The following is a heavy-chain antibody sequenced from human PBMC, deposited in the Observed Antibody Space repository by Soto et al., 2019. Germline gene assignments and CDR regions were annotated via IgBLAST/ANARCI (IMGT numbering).Heavy chain of an antibody. J-gene: IGHJ6*02. Sequence: LSLSCAASGFTFSRYWMHWVRQAPGKGLVWVSRISSYGSDTHYADSVKGRFTISRDNAKNTLYLQMNSLRADDTAVYYCASNYAYAEGYYWYGIDVWGQGTTVTVSS. CDR3: ASNYAYAEGYYWYGIDV. V-gene: IGHV3-74*01. CDR1: GFTFSRYW. D-gene: IGHD3-16*01. CDR2: ISSYGSDT.